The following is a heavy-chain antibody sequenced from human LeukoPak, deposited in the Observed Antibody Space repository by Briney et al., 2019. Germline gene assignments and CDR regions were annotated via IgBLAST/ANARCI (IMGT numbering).Heavy chain of an antibody. CDR2: INHSGST. CDR1: GGSFSGYY. Sequence: WETLSLTCAVYGGSFSGYYWSWIRQPPGKGLEWIGEINHSGSTNYNPSLKSRVTISADTSKNQLSLKLSSVTAADTAVYYCARHARYFYYFDYWGQGTLVTASS. CDR3: ARHARYFYYFDY. D-gene: IGHD1-14*01. J-gene: IGHJ4*02. V-gene: IGHV4-34*01.